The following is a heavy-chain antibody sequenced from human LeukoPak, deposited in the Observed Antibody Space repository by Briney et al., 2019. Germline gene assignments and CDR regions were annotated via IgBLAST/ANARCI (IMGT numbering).Heavy chain of an antibody. Sequence: ASVKVSCKASGYTFTGYYMHWVRQAPGQGLGWMGWINPNSGGTNYAQKFQGRVTMTRDTSISTAYMELSRLRSDDTAVYYCARVTDAGYCSSTSCFVFDYWGQGTLVTVSS. CDR3: ARVTDAGYCSSTSCFVFDY. V-gene: IGHV1-2*02. CDR1: GYTFTGYY. CDR2: INPNSGGT. D-gene: IGHD2-2*03. J-gene: IGHJ4*02.